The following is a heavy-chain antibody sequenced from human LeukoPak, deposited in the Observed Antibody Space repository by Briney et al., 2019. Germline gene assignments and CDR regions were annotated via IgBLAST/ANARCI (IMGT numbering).Heavy chain of an antibody. CDR2: INHSGST. D-gene: IGHD1-14*01. J-gene: IGHJ4*02. CDR3: ARGRQLAGGYFDY. Sequence: KPSETLSLTCAVYGGSFGGYYWSWIRQPPGKGLEWIGEINHSGSTNYNPSLKSRVTISVDTSKNQFSLRLSSVTAADTAVYYCARGRQLAGGYFDYWGQGTLVTVSS. CDR1: GGSFGGYY. V-gene: IGHV4-34*01.